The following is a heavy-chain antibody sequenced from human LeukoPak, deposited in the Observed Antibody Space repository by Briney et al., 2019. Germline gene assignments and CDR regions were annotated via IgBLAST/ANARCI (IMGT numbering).Heavy chain of an antibody. V-gene: IGHV4-59*01. CDR2: IYYSGST. CDR1: GGSISSYY. CDR3: ARDSPGDYYDSSGYSHPGYYYYGMDV. J-gene: IGHJ6*02. Sequence: SETLSLTCTVSGGSISSYYWSWIRQPPGKGLEWIGYIYYSGSTNYNPSLKSRVTISVDTSKNQFSLKLSSVTAADTAVYYCARDSPGDYYDSSGYSHPGYYYYGMDVWGQGTTVTVSS. D-gene: IGHD3-22*01.